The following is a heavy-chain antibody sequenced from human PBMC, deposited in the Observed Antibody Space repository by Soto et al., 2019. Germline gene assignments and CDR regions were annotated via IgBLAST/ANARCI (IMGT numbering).Heavy chain of an antibody. CDR1: GFTVSSNY. J-gene: IGHJ4*02. V-gene: IGHV3-66*01. CDR2: IYSGGST. Sequence: EVQLVESGGGLVQPGGSLRLSCAASGFTVSSNYMSWVRQAPGKGLEWVSVIYSGGSTYDADSVKGRFTISRDNSKNTLYLQMNSLRAKDTAVYYCARAELRVEAPFDYWGQGTLVTVAS. D-gene: IGHD1-7*01. CDR3: ARAELRVEAPFDY.